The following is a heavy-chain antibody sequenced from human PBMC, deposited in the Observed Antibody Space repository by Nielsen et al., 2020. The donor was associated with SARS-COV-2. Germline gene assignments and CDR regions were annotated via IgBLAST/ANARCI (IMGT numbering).Heavy chain of an antibody. CDR3: ARFIAAAGWYYYYGMDV. CDR1: GFTFSDYY. CDR2: ISSSGSTI. D-gene: IGHD6-13*01. J-gene: IGHJ6*02. V-gene: IGHV3-11*01. Sequence: GGSLRLSCAASGFTFSDYYMSWIRQAPGKGLGWVSYISSSGSTIYYADSVKGRFTISRDNAKNSLYLQMNSLGAEDTAVYYCARFIAAAGWYYYYGMDVWGQGTTVTVSS.